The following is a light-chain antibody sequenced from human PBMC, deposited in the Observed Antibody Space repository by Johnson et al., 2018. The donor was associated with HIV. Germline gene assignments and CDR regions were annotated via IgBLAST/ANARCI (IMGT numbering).Light chain of an antibody. CDR2: TNN. V-gene: IGLV1-44*01. CDR3: AAWDDSLNGLYV. Sequence: QSVLTQPPSASGTPGQRVTISCSGSNSNIGSNTVNWYQQLPGTAPKLLIYTNNQRPSGVPDRFSGSKSGPSASLAISGLQAEAEADYYCAAWDDSLNGLYVFATGTKVTVL. CDR1: NSNIGSNT. J-gene: IGLJ1*01.